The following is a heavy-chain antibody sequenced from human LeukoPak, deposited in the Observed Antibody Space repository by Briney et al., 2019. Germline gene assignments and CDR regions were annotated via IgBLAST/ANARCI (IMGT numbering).Heavy chain of an antibody. J-gene: IGHJ4*02. CDR1: GYTFTGYY. CDR2: INPNSGGT. Sequence: ASVTVSFTASGYTFTGYYMHWVRQAPGQGLEWMGWINPNSGGTNYAQKFQGRVTMTRDTSISTAYMELSRLRSDDTAVYYCARDRITVVRGASSFDYWGQGTLVTVSS. CDR3: ARDRITVVRGASSFDY. D-gene: IGHD3-10*01. V-gene: IGHV1-2*02.